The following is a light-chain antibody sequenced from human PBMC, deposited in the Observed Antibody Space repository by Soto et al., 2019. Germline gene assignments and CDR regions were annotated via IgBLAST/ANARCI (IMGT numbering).Light chain of an antibody. J-gene: IGLJ3*02. Sequence: QSALTQPASVSGSPGQSITISCTGTVSDIGGYYYVSWYQHHTGKAPQLLIYGVTNRPSGVSSRFSGSKSGNTASLAISGLQAEDEADYYCSSYVSSSTVVFGGGTKLTVL. CDR1: VSDIGGYYY. CDR3: SSYVSSSTVV. V-gene: IGLV2-14*01. CDR2: GVT.